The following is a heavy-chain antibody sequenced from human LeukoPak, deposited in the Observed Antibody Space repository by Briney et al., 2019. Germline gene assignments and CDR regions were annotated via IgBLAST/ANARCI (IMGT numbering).Heavy chain of an antibody. Sequence: SETLSLTCAVYGGSFSGYFWNWIRQPPGKGLEWIGEINHSGSTHHNPPLKSRVTISIDTSKNQISLKLSSVTAADTAVYYCARGPESGSYFAWFGPWGQGTLVTVSS. CDR3: ARGPESGSYFAWFGP. CDR2: INHSGST. D-gene: IGHD3-10*01. J-gene: IGHJ5*02. CDR1: GGSFSGYF. V-gene: IGHV4-34*01.